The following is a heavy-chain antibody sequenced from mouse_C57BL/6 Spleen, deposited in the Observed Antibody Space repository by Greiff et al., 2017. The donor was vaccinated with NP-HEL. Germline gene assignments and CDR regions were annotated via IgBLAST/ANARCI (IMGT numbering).Heavy chain of an antibody. CDR3: ARQAGNYGFLDY. J-gene: IGHJ2*01. CDR1: GYTFTSYW. Sequence: QVQLQQPGAELVRPGTSVKLSCKASGYTFTSYWMHWVKQRPGQGLEWIGVIDPSDSYPNYNQKFKGKATLTVDTSSSTAYMKLSSLTSEYSAVYYCARQAGNYGFLDYWGQGTTLTVSS. D-gene: IGHD2-1*01. V-gene: IGHV1-59*01. CDR2: IDPSDSYP.